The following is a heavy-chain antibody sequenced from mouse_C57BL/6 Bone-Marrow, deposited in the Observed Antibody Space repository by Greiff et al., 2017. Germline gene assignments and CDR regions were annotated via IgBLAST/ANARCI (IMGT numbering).Heavy chain of an antibody. Sequence: QVQLQQSGPELVKPGASVKISCKASGYTFTSYWITWVKQRPGQGLEWIGDIYPGSGSTNYNEKFKSKATLTVDTSSSTAYMQLSSLTSEDSAVYYCARPRQGYWGQGTTLTVSS. D-gene: IGHD2-12*01. CDR3: ARPRQGY. V-gene: IGHV1-55*01. CDR1: GYTFTSYW. J-gene: IGHJ2*01. CDR2: IYPGSGST.